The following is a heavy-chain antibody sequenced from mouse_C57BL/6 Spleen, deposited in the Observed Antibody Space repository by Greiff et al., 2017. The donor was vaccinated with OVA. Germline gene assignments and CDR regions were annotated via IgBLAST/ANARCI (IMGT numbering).Heavy chain of an antibody. V-gene: IGHV1-53*01. CDR2: INPSDGGT. D-gene: IGHD3-2*02. CDR3: AREGIRRYFDV. CDR1: GYTFTSYW. Sequence: QVQLQQPGTELVKPGASVKLSCKASGYTFTSYWMHWVKQRPGQGLEWIGNINPSDGGTNYNEKFKSKATLTVDKSSSTAYMQLSRLTSEDSAVYYCAREGIRRYFDVWGTGTTVTVSS. J-gene: IGHJ1*03.